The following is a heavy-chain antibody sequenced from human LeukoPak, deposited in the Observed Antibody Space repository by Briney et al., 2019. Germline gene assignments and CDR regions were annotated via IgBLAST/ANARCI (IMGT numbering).Heavy chain of an antibody. J-gene: IGHJ4*02. V-gene: IGHV3-23*01. CDR2: ISDSGVRT. CDR1: GFTFSTYA. Sequence: GGSLRLSCAASGFTFSTYAMSWVRQAPGKGLEWVSGISDSGVRTHYADSVKGRFTISRDNSKNTLYLQMNSLRAEDTAVYHCASGSYYEDYIDYWGQGILVTVSS. CDR3: ASGSYYEDYIDY. D-gene: IGHD1-26*01.